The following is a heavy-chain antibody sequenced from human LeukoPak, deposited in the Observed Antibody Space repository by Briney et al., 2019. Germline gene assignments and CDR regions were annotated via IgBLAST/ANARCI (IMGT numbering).Heavy chain of an antibody. CDR2: ISYDGSNK. Sequence: GGSLRLSCAASGFTFSSYGMHWVRQAPGKGLEWVAVISYDGSNKYYADSVKGRFTISRDNAKNTVYLQMDSLRAEDTAVYYCARTAMSSSGRVDYWGQGTLVTVSS. CDR3: ARTAMSSSGRVDY. CDR1: GFTFSSYG. J-gene: IGHJ4*02. V-gene: IGHV3-30*03. D-gene: IGHD6-19*01.